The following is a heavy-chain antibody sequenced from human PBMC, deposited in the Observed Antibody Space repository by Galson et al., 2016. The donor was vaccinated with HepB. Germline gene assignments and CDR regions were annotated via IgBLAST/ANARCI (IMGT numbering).Heavy chain of an antibody. D-gene: IGHD6-13*01. CDR3: AKDEDFYWGPSSCRGPSGMDV. CDR2: IIPTLGTP. CDR1: GGTFSTYV. V-gene: IGHV1-69*13. Sequence: SVKVSCKASGGTFSTYVINWVRQAPGQGLEWMGGIIPTLGTPDYAQKFQGRVTITADESTSTAYMELTTLRSEDTDVDYCAKDEDFYWGPSSCRGPSGMDVWGQGTTVTVSS. J-gene: IGHJ6*01.